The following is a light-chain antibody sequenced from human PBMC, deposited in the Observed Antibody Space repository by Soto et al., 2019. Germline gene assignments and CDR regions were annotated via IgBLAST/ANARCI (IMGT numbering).Light chain of an antibody. CDR1: QSFTNTY. CDR3: QQYGSSQWT. J-gene: IGKJ1*01. V-gene: IGKV3-20*01. CDR2: DAS. Sequence: EIVLTQSPATLSLSPGERATLSCRASQSFTNTYLAWYQQKPGQAPRLLIYDASSRATGISDRFSGSASGTDFTLTISRLEPEDFAVYYCQQYGSSQWTFGQGTKVDIK.